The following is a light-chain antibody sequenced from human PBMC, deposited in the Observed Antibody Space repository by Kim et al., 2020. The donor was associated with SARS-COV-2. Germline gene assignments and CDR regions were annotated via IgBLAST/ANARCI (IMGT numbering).Light chain of an antibody. J-gene: IGKJ4*01. CDR3: QQYDNLPLT. V-gene: IGKV1-33*01. CDR1: QDINNY. CDR2: DAS. Sequence: DIQMTQSPPSLSASVGDRVTITCQASQDINNYLNWYQQKPGKAPELLIYDASNLETGVPSRFSGSGSGTDFSFTISSLQPEDIATYYCQQYDNLPLTFGGGTKVDIK.